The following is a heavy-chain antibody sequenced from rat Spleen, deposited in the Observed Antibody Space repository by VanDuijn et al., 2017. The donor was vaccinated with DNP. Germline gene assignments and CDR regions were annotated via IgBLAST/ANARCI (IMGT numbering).Heavy chain of an antibody. D-gene: IGHD1-2*01. CDR3: ARGSSSIYWYFDF. CDR2: LSPSGSST. V-gene: IGHV5-25*01. J-gene: IGHJ1*01. Sequence: EVQLVESGGGLVQPGRSLKLSCAASGFTFSNFYMAWVRQAPKKGLDWVGALSPSGSSTYYPDSVKVRLTISGDDAKSSLYLQMNSLNSEDTATYYCARGSSSIYWYFDFWGPGTMVTVSS. CDR1: GFTFSNFY.